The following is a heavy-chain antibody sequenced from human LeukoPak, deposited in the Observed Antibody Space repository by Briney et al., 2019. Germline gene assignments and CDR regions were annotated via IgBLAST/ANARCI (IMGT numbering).Heavy chain of an antibody. J-gene: IGHJ3*02. CDR2: ISSSGDII. CDR1: GFTVSSNY. CDR3: ARGGSTGYNYNAFDM. V-gene: IGHV3-11*04. Sequence: GGSLRLSCAASGFTVSSNYMSWVRQAPGKGLEWVSFISSSGDIIHYADSVKGRFTISRDNAKNSLYLQMNSLRAEDTAVYYCARGGSTGYNYNAFDMWGQGTMVAVSS. D-gene: IGHD3-22*01.